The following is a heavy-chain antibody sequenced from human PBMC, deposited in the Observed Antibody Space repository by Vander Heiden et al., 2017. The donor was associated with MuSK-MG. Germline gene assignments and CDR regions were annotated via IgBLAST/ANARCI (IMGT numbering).Heavy chain of an antibody. D-gene: IGHD1-26*01. V-gene: IGHV3-23*04. CDR2: ISGSGGST. Sequence: EVQLVESGGGWVQPGRSLRLSRAASGFPFSSYAMSWVRQAQGKGLEWVSAISGSGGSTYYADSVKGRFTISRDNSKNTLYLQMNSLRAEDTAVYYCANYYPGAGSFDYWGQGTLVTVSS. CDR1: GFPFSSYA. J-gene: IGHJ4*02. CDR3: ANYYPGAGSFDY.